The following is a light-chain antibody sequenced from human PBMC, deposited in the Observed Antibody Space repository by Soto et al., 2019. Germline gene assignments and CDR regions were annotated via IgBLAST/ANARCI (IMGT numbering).Light chain of an antibody. CDR3: KSYTTSNTYV. CDR2: DVT. V-gene: IGLV2-14*01. CDR1: SNDVGSYNY. J-gene: IGLJ1*01. Sequence: QSALTQPASVSGSPGQSIAISCTGTSNDVGSYNYVSWYQQHPGKAPKIMIYDVTNRPSGVSDRFSGSKSGNTASLTISGLQAEDEADYYCKSYTTSNTYVFGSGTKVTVL.